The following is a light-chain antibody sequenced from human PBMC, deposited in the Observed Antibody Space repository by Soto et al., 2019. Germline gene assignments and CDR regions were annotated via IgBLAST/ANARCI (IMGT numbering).Light chain of an antibody. V-gene: IGKV3-20*01. CDR1: QSVSSIY. Sequence: EIVLTQSPGTLSLSPGERATLSCRASQSVSSIYLAWYQQKPGQAPRLLIDGASSSATGIPDRFSGSGSGTDFTLTISRLEPEDCAVYYCQQYGSSPWTFGHGTKVELK. J-gene: IGKJ1*01. CDR3: QQYGSSPWT. CDR2: GAS.